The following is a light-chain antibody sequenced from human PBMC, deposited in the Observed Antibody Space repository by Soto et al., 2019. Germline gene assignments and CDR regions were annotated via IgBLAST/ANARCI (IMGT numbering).Light chain of an antibody. Sequence: EIVLTQSPGTLSLSPGERATLSCRVSQSVSSSYLDWYQQKPGQAPRLLIYDASSRATGIPDRFSGSGSGTDFTLTISRLEPEDFAVYYCQQYGSSPRTFGQGTKVEIK. J-gene: IGKJ1*01. CDR3: QQYGSSPRT. CDR2: DAS. CDR1: QSVSSSY. V-gene: IGKV3-20*01.